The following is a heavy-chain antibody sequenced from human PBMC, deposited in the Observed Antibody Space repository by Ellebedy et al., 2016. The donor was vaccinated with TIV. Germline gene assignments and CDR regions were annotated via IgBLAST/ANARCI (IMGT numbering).Heavy chain of an antibody. J-gene: IGHJ4*02. CDR2: ICYSDYT. CDR3: ASGRDAYKTGY. Sequence: MPSETLSLTCTVSGASISSSAFCWSWIRQPPGQGLEWIASICYSDYTFYNPSLNSRITISIDTSENQFSLKLNSVTAADTAIYYCASGRDAYKTGYWGQGTLVTVSS. V-gene: IGHV4-30-4*01. D-gene: IGHD5-24*01. CDR1: GASISSSAFC.